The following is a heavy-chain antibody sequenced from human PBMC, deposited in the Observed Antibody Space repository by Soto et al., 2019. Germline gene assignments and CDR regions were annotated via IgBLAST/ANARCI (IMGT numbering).Heavy chain of an antibody. Sequence: QITLKESGPTLVKPTQTLTLTCTFSGFSLSTSGVGVGWIRQPPGKALEWLALIYWNDDKRYSPSLKSRLTTTTDTPKNLVVLTMTNVDPVDTATYYCAHRLVSSYGYPPQRPPSYSYGIDVWGQATTVTVAS. CDR2: IYWNDDK. CDR3: AHRLVSSYGYPPQRPPSYSYGIDV. J-gene: IGHJ6*02. D-gene: IGHD5-18*01. V-gene: IGHV2-5*01. CDR1: GFSLSTSGVG.